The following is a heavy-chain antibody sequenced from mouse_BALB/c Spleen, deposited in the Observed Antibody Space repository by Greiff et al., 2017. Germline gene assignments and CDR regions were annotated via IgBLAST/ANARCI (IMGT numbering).Heavy chain of an antibody. CDR3: ARSSSFPYWCFDV. D-gene: IGHD1-1*01. V-gene: IGHV1S137*01. CDR1: GYTFTDYA. Sequence: VKLMESGAELVRPGVSVKISCKGSGYTFTDYAMHWVKQSHAKSLEWIGVISTYYGDASYNQKFKGKATMTVDKSSSTAYMELARLTSEDSAIYYCARSSSFPYWCFDVWGAGTTVTVSS. CDR2: ISTYYGDA. J-gene: IGHJ1*01.